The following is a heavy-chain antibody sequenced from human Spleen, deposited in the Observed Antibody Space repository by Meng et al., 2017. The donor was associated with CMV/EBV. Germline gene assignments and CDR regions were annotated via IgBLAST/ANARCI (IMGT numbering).Heavy chain of an antibody. Sequence: QLRQKGAGPELLRPSVNMSLNSSVSRATNSSSSKSHWAWIRQPPGKGLEWIGSIYYTGTTYYNPSLKSRVTISVDTSKSQFSLKLNSVTAADTAVYYCARDFGAVWFDPWGQGTLVTVSS. CDR2: IYYTGTT. D-gene: IGHD3-16*01. CDR1: RATNSSSSKSH. J-gene: IGHJ5*02. CDR3: ARDFGAVWFDP. V-gene: IGHV4-39*07.